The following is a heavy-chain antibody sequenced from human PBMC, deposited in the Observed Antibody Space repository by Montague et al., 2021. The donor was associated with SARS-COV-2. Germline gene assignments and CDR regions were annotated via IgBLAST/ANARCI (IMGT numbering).Heavy chain of an antibody. D-gene: IGHD6-13*01. V-gene: IGHV4-31*03. J-gene: IGHJ4*02. CDR2: IYYSGST. CDR1: GGSISSGGYY. CDR3: ARVDRIAAAPFDY. Sequence: TLSLTCTVSGGSISSGGYYWSWIRQHPGKGLEWIGYIYYSGSTYYNPSLKSRVTISVDTSKNQFSLKLSSVTVADTAVYYCARVDRIAAAPFDYLGQGTLVTVSS.